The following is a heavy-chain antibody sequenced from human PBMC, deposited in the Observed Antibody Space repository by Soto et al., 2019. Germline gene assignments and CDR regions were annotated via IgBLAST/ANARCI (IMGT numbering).Heavy chain of an antibody. J-gene: IGHJ4*02. Sequence: SETLSLICTVSGGSISSYYWSWIRQPPGKGLEWIGYIYYSGSTNYNPSLKSRVTISVDTSKNQFSLKLSSVTAADTAVYYCARVYYDFWSGYHKLGYFDYWGQGTLVTVSS. CDR2: IYYSGST. CDR3: ARVYYDFWSGYHKLGYFDY. V-gene: IGHV4-59*01. D-gene: IGHD3-3*01. CDR1: GGSISSYY.